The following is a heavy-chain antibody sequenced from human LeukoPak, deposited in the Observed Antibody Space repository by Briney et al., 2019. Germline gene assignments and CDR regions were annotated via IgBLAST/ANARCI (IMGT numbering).Heavy chain of an antibody. Sequence: GGSLRLYCAASGFTFSSYAMSWVRQAPGKGLEWVSAISGSGGSTYYADSVKGRFTISRDNSKNTLYLQMNSLRAEDTAVYYCAKDAQPLRYYYYGMDVWGQGTTVTVSS. CDR1: GFTFSSYA. CDR2: ISGSGGST. CDR3: AKDAQPLRYYYYGMDV. J-gene: IGHJ6*02. V-gene: IGHV3-23*01. D-gene: IGHD2-2*01.